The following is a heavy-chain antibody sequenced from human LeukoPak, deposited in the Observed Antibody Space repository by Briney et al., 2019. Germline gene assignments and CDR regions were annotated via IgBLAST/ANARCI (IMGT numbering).Heavy chain of an antibody. Sequence: QSGGSLRLSCAASGFTFDDYAMHWVRQAPGKGLEWVSGISWNSGSIGYADSVKGRFTISRDNAKNSLYLQMNSLRAEDTALYYCAKGQGWYSSGWYFDPWGQGTLVTVSS. CDR3: AKGQGWYSSGWYFDP. D-gene: IGHD6-19*01. CDR2: ISWNSGSI. J-gene: IGHJ5*02. V-gene: IGHV3-9*01. CDR1: GFTFDDYA.